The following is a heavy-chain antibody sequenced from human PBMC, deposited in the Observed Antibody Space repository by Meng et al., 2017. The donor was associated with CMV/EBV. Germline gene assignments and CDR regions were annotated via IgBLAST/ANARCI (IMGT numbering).Heavy chain of an antibody. CDR1: GASIKNYN. D-gene: IGHD3-16*01. CDR3: AGSRPGGGACDY. Sequence: QGQITESGQGSVKPSETLSPTCIVSGASIKNYNWNWVRQPAGQGLEWIGLIQVIGHTVYNPSLKSRVTVSLDASKSQFSLTLNSVTAADTATYYCAGSRPGGGACDYWGQGILVTVSS. J-gene: IGHJ4*02. V-gene: IGHV4-4*07. CDR2: IQVIGHT.